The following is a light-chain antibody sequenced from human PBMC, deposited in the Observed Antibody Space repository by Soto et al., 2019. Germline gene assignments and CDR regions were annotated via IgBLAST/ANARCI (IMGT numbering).Light chain of an antibody. V-gene: IGKV3-15*01. CDR1: QSVSSN. Sequence: EIVMTQSPATLSVSPGERATLSCRASQSVSSNLAWYQHNPGQAPSLLIYSTSTRATGIPARFSGSGSGTEFTLTISSLQSEDFAVYYCQQYNNWPPLTFGGGTKVEIK. CDR2: STS. CDR3: QQYNNWPPLT. J-gene: IGKJ4*01.